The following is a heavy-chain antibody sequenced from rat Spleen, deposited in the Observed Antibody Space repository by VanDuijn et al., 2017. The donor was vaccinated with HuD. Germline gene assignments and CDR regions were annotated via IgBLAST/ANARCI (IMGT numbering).Heavy chain of an antibody. CDR3: TRGGLYYFDY. J-gene: IGHJ2*01. Sequence: EVQLVESGGGLVQPGRSLKLSCAASGFTFSSFAMAWVRQAPKKGLEWVATITSGGSNTYYPDSVKGRFTISRDNAKSTLYLQMNSLRSEDTATYYCTRGGLYYFDYWGQGVMVTVSS. CDR2: ITSGGSNT. V-gene: IGHV5-46*01. CDR1: GFTFSSFA.